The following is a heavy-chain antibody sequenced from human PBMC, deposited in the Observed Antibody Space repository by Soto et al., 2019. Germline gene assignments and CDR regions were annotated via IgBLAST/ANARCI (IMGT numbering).Heavy chain of an antibody. CDR2: IWYDGSNK. CDR3: ARSGSSHQFDY. D-gene: IGHD6-13*01. Sequence: GGSLRLSCASSGFTFSSYGMHWVRQAPGKGLEWVAVIWYDGSNKYYADSVKGRFTISRDNSKNTLYLQMNSLRAEDTAVYYCARSGSSHQFDYWGQGTLVTVSS. CDR1: GFTFSSYG. J-gene: IGHJ4*02. V-gene: IGHV3-33*01.